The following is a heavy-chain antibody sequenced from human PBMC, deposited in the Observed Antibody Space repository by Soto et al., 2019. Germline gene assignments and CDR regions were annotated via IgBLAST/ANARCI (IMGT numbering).Heavy chain of an antibody. V-gene: IGHV5-51*01. J-gene: IGHJ4*02. D-gene: IGHD3-22*01. CDR3: ARRALLFTDSSGYYYLDY. CDR1: GYSFTSYW. CDR2: IYPGDSDT. Sequence: GESLKISCKGSGYSFTSYWIGWVRQMPGKGLEWMGIIYPGDSDTRYSPSFQGQVTISADKSISTAYLQWSSLKASDTAMYYCARRALLFTDSSGYYYLDYWGQGTLVTVSS.